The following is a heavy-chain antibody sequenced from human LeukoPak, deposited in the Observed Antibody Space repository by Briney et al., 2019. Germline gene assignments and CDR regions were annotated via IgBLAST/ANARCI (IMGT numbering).Heavy chain of an antibody. Sequence: ASVKVSCKASGYIFTGYWIHWVRQAPGQGLEWMGFINPNSANTNYAQKFQGRGTMTRDTSINTAYMELNGLTGDDTAVYYCAREMRPATATLVAYWGQGTLVTVSS. CDR2: INPNSANT. V-gene: IGHV1-2*02. CDR3: AREMRPATATLVAY. J-gene: IGHJ4*02. CDR1: GYIFTGYW.